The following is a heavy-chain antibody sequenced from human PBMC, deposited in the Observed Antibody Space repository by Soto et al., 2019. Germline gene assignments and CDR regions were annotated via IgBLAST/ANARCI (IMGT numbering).Heavy chain of an antibody. CDR2: IYYSGST. Sequence: PSETLSLTCTVSGGYISSSSYYWGWIRQPPGKGLEWIGSIYYSGSTYYNPSLKSRVTISVDTSKNQFSLKLSSVTAADTAVYDCARGVYFSRWQRTSVHYYYGMDVWGPGTLVTLSS. CDR3: ARGVYFSRWQRTSVHYYYGMDV. V-gene: IGHV4-39*01. CDR1: GGYISSSSYY. J-gene: IGHJ6*02. D-gene: IGHD6-13*01.